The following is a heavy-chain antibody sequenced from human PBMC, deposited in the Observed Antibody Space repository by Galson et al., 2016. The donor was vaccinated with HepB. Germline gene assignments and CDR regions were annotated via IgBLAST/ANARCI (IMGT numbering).Heavy chain of an antibody. CDR3: ARCGSSSFHYYYGLDV. J-gene: IGHJ6*02. D-gene: IGHD6-6*01. CDR1: GGSISSYY. V-gene: IGHV4-59*01. CDR2: VYYSGST. Sequence: SETLSLTCSVSGGSISSYYWTWTRQPPGKGLEWIGYVYYSGSTNYNPSLKSRVNISIDTSKNQFSLRLHSATTADTAVYYCARCGSSSFHYYYGLDVWGQGTTVAVSS.